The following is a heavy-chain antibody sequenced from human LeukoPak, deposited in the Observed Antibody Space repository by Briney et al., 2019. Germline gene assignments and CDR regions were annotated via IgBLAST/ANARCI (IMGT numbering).Heavy chain of an antibody. Sequence: GRSLRLSCAASGFTFISFGMHWVRQAPGKGLEWVSTISGSGGSTYYADSVKGRFTISRDNSKKTLYLQMNSLRAEDTAVYYCAKVADYYTSGSFLYWGQGTLVTVSS. CDR2: ISGSGGST. J-gene: IGHJ4*02. D-gene: IGHD3-10*01. V-gene: IGHV3-23*01. CDR1: GFTFISFG. CDR3: AKVADYYTSGSFLY.